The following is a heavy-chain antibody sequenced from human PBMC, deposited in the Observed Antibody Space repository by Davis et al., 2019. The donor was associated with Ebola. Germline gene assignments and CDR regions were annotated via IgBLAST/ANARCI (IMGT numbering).Heavy chain of an antibody. J-gene: IGHJ6*02. CDR2: ISSNGGSP. D-gene: IGHD6-6*01. Sequence: PGGSLRLSCAASGFTFSSYAMHWVRQAPGKGLEYVSAISSNGGSPYYANSVKGRFTISRDNSKNTLYLQMNSLRAEDTAVYYCAKDRGIAARGRNGMDVWGQGTTVTVSS. V-gene: IGHV3-64*01. CDR1: GFTFSSYA. CDR3: AKDRGIAARGRNGMDV.